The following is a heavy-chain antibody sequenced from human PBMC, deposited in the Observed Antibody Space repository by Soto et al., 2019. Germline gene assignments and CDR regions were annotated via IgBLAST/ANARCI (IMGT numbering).Heavy chain of an antibody. Sequence: GGSLRLSCLASGFTFSDFAMTWVRHVPGRDLEWVASLDGAGGSTYYAESVRGRFSISRDNSQNTLFLQMKRLTVDDTAIYYCAAPRDEYGSGVSWFTYGMDIWGQGTTVTVSS. CDR1: GFTFSDFA. D-gene: IGHD3-10*01. J-gene: IGHJ6*02. V-gene: IGHV3-23*01. CDR3: AAPRDEYGSGVSWFTYGMDI. CDR2: LDGAGGST.